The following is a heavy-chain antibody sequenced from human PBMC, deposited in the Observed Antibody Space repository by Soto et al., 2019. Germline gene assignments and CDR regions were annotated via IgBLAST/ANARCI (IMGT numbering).Heavy chain of an antibody. CDR2: ISYDGSNK. D-gene: IGHD6-13*01. CDR3: ARVPIAAAEGSYYYYGMDV. V-gene: IGHV3-30-3*01. CDR1: GFTFSSYA. J-gene: IGHJ6*02. Sequence: GGSLRLSCAASGFTFSSYAMHWVRQAPGKGLEWVAVISYDGSNKYYADSVKGRFTISRDNSKNTLYLQMNSLRAEDTAVYYCARVPIAAAEGSYYYYGMDVWGQGTTVTVS.